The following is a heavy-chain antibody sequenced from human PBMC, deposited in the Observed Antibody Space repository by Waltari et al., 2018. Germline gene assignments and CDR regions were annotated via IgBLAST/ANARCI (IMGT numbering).Heavy chain of an antibody. CDR3: ARSLGSSLNYYYYYYMDV. D-gene: IGHD6-13*01. CDR1: GYTFTDSY. Sequence: EVQLVQSGAEVTKPGATVKISCKAYGYTFTDSYMHWVHQAPGKGLGWMGRVDPEDGETIYAEKFQGRVTITADTSTDTAYMELSSLRSEDTAVYYCARSLGSSLNYYYYYYMDVWGKGTTVTVSS. V-gene: IGHV1-69-2*01. CDR2: VDPEDGET. J-gene: IGHJ6*03.